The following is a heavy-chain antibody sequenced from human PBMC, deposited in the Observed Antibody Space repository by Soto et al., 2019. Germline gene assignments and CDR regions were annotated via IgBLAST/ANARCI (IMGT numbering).Heavy chain of an antibody. J-gene: IGHJ6*02. CDR3: ARGAFCGGAPGCRDMDV. V-gene: IGHV1-18*01. CDR2: ISAYNGNT. D-gene: IGHD2-21*01. Sequence: QIQLVQSGGEVKKPGASVKVSCKSSGYKFIILSITGGGQPPGKGLEGLGRISAYNGNTNNAQKLQGRVTMTTDTSTNTAYMELRSLRSDDTAVYYCARGAFCGGAPGCRDMDVWGQGTTVTVSS. CDR1: GYKFIILS.